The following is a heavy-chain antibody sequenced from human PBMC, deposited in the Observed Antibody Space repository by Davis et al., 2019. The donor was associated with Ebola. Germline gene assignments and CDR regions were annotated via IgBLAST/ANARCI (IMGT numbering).Heavy chain of an antibody. V-gene: IGHV3-23*01. CDR2: ISGSGGST. D-gene: IGHD3-3*01. J-gene: IGHJ6*03. Sequence: PGGSLRLSCAASGFTFSSYAMSWVRQAPGKGLEWVSAISGSGGSTYYADSVKGRFTISRDNAKNSLYLQRNSLRAEDTAVYYCAKGNDFWSGGYYYYYYYMDVWGKGTTVTVSS. CDR3: AKGNDFWSGGYYYYYYYMDV. CDR1: GFTFSSYA.